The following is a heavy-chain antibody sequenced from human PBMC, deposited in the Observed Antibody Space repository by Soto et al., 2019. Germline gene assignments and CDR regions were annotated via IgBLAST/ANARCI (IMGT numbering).Heavy chain of an antibody. Sequence: GGSLRLSCAASGFTFSSYAMSWVRQAPGKGLEWVSAISGSGGSTYYADSVKGRFTISRDNSKNTLYLQMNSLRAEDTAVYYCAKDEPDYGDYVGVGAFDIWGQGTMVTVSS. CDR2: ISGSGGST. V-gene: IGHV3-23*01. D-gene: IGHD4-17*01. CDR1: GFTFSSYA. J-gene: IGHJ3*02. CDR3: AKDEPDYGDYVGVGAFDI.